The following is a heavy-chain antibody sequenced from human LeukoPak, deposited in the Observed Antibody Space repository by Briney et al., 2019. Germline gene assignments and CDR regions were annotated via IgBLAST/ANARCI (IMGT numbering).Heavy chain of an antibody. J-gene: IGHJ4*02. CDR2: IKDDGSDK. Sequence: GGSLRLSCAASGFTFSSAWMTWVRQAPGKGLEWVATIKDDGSDKYYVDSVKGRFTISRDNAKKSLWLQMNSLRVEDTAMYYCADLGSRDWGQGTLVTVSS. CDR3: ADLGSRD. D-gene: IGHD3-16*01. CDR1: GFTFSSAW. V-gene: IGHV3-7*01.